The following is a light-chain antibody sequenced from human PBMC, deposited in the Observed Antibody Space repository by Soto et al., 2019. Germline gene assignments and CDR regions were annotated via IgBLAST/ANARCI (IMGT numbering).Light chain of an antibody. CDR1: SSNIGSNY. Sequence: QPVLTQPPSASGTPGQRVTISCSGSSSNIGSNYVYWYQQVPGTAPKLLIYNSNQRPSGVPDRFSGSRSGTSASLAISGLRSDDESDYYCAAWDDSLRGVVFGGGTKVTVL. CDR3: AAWDDSLRGVV. CDR2: NSN. V-gene: IGLV1-47*02. J-gene: IGLJ2*01.